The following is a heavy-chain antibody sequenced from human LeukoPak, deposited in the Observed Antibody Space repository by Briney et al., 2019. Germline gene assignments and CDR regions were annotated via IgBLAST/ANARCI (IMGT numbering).Heavy chain of an antibody. V-gene: IGHV1-2*02. CDR3: ARGSNDILTGSITQRGAFDI. D-gene: IGHD3-9*01. Sequence: ASVKASCKASGYTFTGYYMHWGRQSPGQGLEGMGWINHNSGGTNYAHKFQGRVAMTRDTSISTAYMELSRLRSDDTAVYYCARGSNDILTGSITQRGAFDIWGQGTMVTVSS. CDR1: GYTFTGYY. J-gene: IGHJ3*02. CDR2: INHNSGGT.